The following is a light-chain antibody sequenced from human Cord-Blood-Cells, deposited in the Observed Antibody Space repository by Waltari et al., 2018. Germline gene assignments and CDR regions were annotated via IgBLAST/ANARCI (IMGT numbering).Light chain of an antibody. Sequence: DIQMTQSPSSLSASVGDRVTITCRASQSISSYLNWNQQKPGIATKLLIYAASSLQSGVPSRFSGSGSGTDFTLTISSLQPEDFATYYCQQSYSTPHSFGQGTKLEIK. CDR1: QSISSY. CDR3: QQSYSTPHS. CDR2: AAS. V-gene: IGKV1-39*01. J-gene: IGKJ2*03.